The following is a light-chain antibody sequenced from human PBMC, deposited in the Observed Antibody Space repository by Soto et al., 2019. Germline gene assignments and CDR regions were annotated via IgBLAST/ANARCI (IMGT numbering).Light chain of an antibody. Sequence: QSVLTQPPSASGTPGQRVTISCSGSTSNIGSKYICWFQQLPGTAPKLLIYRSNQRPSGVPDRFSGSKSGTSGSLAINGLRSEDEADYYCAAWDNSLSAWVFGGGTKLTVL. CDR1: TSNIGSKY. CDR2: RSN. J-gene: IGLJ3*02. CDR3: AAWDNSLSAWV. V-gene: IGLV1-47*01.